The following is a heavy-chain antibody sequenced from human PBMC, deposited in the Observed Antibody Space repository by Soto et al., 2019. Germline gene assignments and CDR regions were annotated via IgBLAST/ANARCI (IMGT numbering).Heavy chain of an antibody. CDR3: ASPGREPHDYSDYVFDY. V-gene: IGHV1-69*13. D-gene: IGHD4-17*01. CDR2: IIPIFGTT. CDR1: GGTFSSYA. Sequence: GASVKVSCKASGGTFSSYAISWVRQAPGQGLEWMGGIIPIFGTTNYAQKFQGRVTITADESTSTAYMELSSLRSEDTAVYSCASPGREPHDYSDYVFDYWGQGTLVTVSS. J-gene: IGHJ4*02.